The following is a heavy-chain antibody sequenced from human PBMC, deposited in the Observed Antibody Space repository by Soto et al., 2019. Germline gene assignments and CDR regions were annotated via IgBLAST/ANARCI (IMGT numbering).Heavy chain of an antibody. V-gene: IGHV3-74*01. D-gene: IGHD2-15*01. CDR1: GFTFSSSC. CDR3: VTGWSEF. Sequence: PGGSLRLSCVVSGFTFSSSCMHWVRQAPGKGLVWVSRINSDGSYINYADSVKGRFTTSRDNAKNMLYLQMNSLRGEDTALYYCVTGWSEFWGQGTLVTVSS. J-gene: IGHJ4*02. CDR2: INSDGSYI.